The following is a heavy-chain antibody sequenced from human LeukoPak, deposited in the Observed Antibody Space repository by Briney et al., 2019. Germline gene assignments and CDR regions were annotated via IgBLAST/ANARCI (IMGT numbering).Heavy chain of an antibody. Sequence: GGSLRLSCAASGFTFSSYGMHWVRQAPGKGLEWVAVISYDGSNKYYADSVKGRFTISRDNSKNTLYLQMNSLRAEDTAVYYCARVGPYGGVLVDYWGQGTLVTVSS. CDR1: GFTFSSYG. D-gene: IGHD2-8*02. V-gene: IGHV3-30*03. CDR2: ISYDGSNK. CDR3: ARVGPYGGVLVDY. J-gene: IGHJ4*02.